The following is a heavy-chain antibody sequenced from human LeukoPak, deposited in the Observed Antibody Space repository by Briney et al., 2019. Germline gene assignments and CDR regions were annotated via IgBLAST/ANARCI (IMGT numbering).Heavy chain of an antibody. CDR1: GFTVSSNY. CDR3: AKAMCSGGTCYCHFDY. D-gene: IGHD2-15*01. CDR2: IYSGGST. Sequence: PGGSLRLSCAASGFTVSSNYMTWVRQAPGKGLEWVSVIYSGGSTYYADSVKGRVTISRDTSKNTLYLQMNSLRAEDTAVYYCAKAMCSGGTCYCHFDYWGQGTLVTVSS. J-gene: IGHJ4*02. V-gene: IGHV3-53*01.